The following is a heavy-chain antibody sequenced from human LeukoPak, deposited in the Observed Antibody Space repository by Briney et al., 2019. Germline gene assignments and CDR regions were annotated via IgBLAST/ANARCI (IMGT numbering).Heavy chain of an antibody. J-gene: IGHJ1*01. Sequence: GESLQISCQGSGYSFTSYWIGWVRQMPGKGLAWMGIIYPGDSDTRYSPSFQGQVTISADKSISTAYLQWSSLKASDTAMYYCASTPHVGYFQHWGQGTLVTVSS. CDR2: IYPGDSDT. CDR1: GYSFTSYW. CDR3: ASTPHVGYFQH. V-gene: IGHV5-51*01.